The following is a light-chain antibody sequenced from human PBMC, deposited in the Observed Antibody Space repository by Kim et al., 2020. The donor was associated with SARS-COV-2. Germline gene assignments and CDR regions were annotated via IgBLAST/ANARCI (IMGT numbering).Light chain of an antibody. CDR2: DND. CDR1: KSNIGTNS. CDR3: ATWDDIVKGVV. Sequence: GQRVTISCSGSKSNIGTNSVHWYRQLPGTAPTLLIHDNDERPSGVPDRFSGSRSGTSASLAISGLQSEDEAIYHCATWDDIVKGVVFGGGTKVTVL. J-gene: IGLJ3*02. V-gene: IGLV1-44*01.